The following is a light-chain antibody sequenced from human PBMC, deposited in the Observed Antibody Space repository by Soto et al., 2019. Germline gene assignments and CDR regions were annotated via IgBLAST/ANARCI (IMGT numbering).Light chain of an antibody. J-gene: IGKJ4*01. CDR1: QSVTSNY. CDR3: QQHAMSPVT. Sequence: EIVLTQSPGTLSLSPGERATLSCRSSQSVTSNYLAWYQQQPGQAPRLLIYAASSRATGIADRFSGSGSGTDFTLTVSRLEPEDFAVYYCQQHAMSPVTFGGGTKVEIK. V-gene: IGKV3-20*01. CDR2: AAS.